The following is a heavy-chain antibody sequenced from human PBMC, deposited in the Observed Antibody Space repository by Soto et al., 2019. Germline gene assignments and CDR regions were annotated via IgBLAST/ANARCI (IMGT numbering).Heavy chain of an antibody. V-gene: IGHV3-30-3*01. D-gene: IGHD3-10*01. J-gene: IGHJ6*02. CDR3: AEDHYGSAIYGMDV. CDR2: ISYDGSNK. CDR1: GFTFSSCA. Sequence: GGSLRLSCAASGFTFSSCAMHWVRQAPGKGLEWVALISYDGSNKYYADSVKGRFTISRDNGKNSLYLQMNSLRPEDTALYYCAEDHYGSAIYGMDVWGQGTTVTVSS.